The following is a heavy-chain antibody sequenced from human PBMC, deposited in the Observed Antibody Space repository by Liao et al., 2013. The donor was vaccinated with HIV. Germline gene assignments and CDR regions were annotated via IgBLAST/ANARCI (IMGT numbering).Heavy chain of an antibody. CDR1: GGPINSGSYY. Sequence: QVQLQESGPGLVKPSQTLSLTCTVSGGPINSGSYYWNWIRQPAGKGLEWIGRIYISGSANYNPSLKSRVTMSVDMSRNQLSLKLSSVTAADTAVYYCAREQTYYYESSGSLFDYWGQGTWSPSPQ. CDR3: AREQTYYYESSGSLFDY. CDR2: IYISGSA. J-gene: IGHJ4*02. D-gene: IGHD3-22*01. V-gene: IGHV4-61*02.